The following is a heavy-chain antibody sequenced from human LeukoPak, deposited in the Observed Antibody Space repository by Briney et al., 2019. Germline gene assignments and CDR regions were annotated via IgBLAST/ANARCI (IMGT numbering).Heavy chain of an antibody. V-gene: IGHV1-3*01. J-gene: IGHJ3*02. CDR3: ARDYGSGSHPHAFDI. D-gene: IGHD3-10*01. Sequence: ASVKVSCKASGYTFTSYAMHWVRQAPGQRLEWMGWINAGNGNTKYSQKFQGRVTITRDTSASTAYMELSSLRSEDTAVYYCARDYGSGSHPHAFDIWGQGTMVTVSS. CDR1: GYTFTSYA. CDR2: INAGNGNT.